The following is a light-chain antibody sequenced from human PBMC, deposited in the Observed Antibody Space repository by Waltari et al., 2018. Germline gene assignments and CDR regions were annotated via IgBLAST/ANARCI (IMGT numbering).Light chain of an antibody. V-gene: IGLV3-19*01. CDR2: GQN. CDR1: SLRRYY. Sequence: SSELTQDPAVSVALGQPVRFTCPGDSLRRYYANWYQQRPGQAPILVLYGQNNRPSGIPDRFSGSISGNTASLTITGAQAEDEADYYCHSRDTSSTRVFGGGTRLTV. CDR3: HSRDTSSTRV. J-gene: IGLJ2*01.